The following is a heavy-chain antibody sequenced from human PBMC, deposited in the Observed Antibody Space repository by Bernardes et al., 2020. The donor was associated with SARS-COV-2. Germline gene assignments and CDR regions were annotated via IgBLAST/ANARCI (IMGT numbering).Heavy chain of an antibody. J-gene: IGHJ5*02. Sequence: ASVKVSCKASAYNFTVYYMHWVRQAPGQGLEFMGWINLNSGVTGYARRFQGRVAMTRDTSIDTAYMELSSLKSDDTAVYYCARGFQWWFDAWGQGTLVTVSS. CDR1: AYNFTVYY. CDR2: INLNSGVT. V-gene: IGHV1-2*02. CDR3: ARGFQWWFDA. D-gene: IGHD2-21*01.